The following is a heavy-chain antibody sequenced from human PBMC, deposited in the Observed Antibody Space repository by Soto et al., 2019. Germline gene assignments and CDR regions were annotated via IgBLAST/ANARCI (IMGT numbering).Heavy chain of an antibody. CDR2: IHSSGSI. CDR3: ARDLDGLHDDTSGPFPRPG. J-gene: IGHJ1*01. D-gene: IGHD3-22*01. V-gene: IGHV4-30-4*01. Sequence: PSETLSLTCTVSGGSISSDDYYWSWIRHAPGRGLEWIGYIHSSGSIYYNPSLKSRATMSIDTAGNQFSLKVSSVTVADTAVYYCARDLDGLHDDTSGPFPRPGWGQGTLVTVSS. CDR1: GGSISSDDYY.